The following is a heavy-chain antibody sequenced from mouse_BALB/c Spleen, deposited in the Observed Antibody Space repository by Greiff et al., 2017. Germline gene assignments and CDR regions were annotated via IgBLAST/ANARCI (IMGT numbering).Heavy chain of an antibody. CDR2: ISYSGST. Sequence: EVHLVESGPSLVKPSQTLSLTCSVTGDSITSGYWNWIRKFPGNKLEYMGYISYSGSTYYNPSLKSRISITRDTSKNQYYLQLNSVTTEDTATYYCARNRYPHWYFDGWGAGTTVTVSS. J-gene: IGHJ1*01. D-gene: IGHD2-14*01. CDR1: GDSITSGY. V-gene: IGHV3-8*02. CDR3: ARNRYPHWYFDG.